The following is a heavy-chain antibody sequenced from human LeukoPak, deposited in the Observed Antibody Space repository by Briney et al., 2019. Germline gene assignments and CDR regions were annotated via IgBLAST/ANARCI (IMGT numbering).Heavy chain of an antibody. CDR1: GFTVGAYA. J-gene: IGHJ4*02. V-gene: IGHV3-23*01. CDR3: AARKVRGVWFYLDY. Sequence: GGSLRLSCAASGFTVGAYAMAWVRQAPGKGLEWVSTIYDDNTYYADSVKGRFAISTDNSKNTLYLQMNSLRVEDTAVYFCAARKVRGVWFYLDYWGQGTLVTVSS. CDR2: IYDDNT. D-gene: IGHD3-10*01.